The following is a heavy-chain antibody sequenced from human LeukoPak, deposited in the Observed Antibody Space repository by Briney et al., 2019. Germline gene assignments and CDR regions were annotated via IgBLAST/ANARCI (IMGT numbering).Heavy chain of an antibody. CDR3: ARLASGSYGPLTPFDY. J-gene: IGHJ4*02. Sequence: PSETLSLTCTVSGGSISNYYWNWIRQPPGKRLEWIGYIYYTGSTNFNPSLKSRVTMSVDTSKKQFSLRLSSVTAADTAVYYSARLASGSYGPLTPFDYWGQGTLVTVSS. V-gene: IGHV4-59*08. D-gene: IGHD1-26*01. CDR2: IYYTGST. CDR1: GGSISNYY.